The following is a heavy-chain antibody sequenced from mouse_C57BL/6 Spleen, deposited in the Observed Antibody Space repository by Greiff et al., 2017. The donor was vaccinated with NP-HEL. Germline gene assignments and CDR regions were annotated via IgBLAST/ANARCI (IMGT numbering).Heavy chain of an antibody. J-gene: IGHJ3*01. CDR2: IYPGDGDT. Sequence: VQLQQSGPELVKPGASVKISCKASGYAFSSSWMNWVKQRPGKGLEWIGRIYPGDGDTNYNGKFKGKATLTADKSSSTAYMQLSSLTSEDSAVYFWARELAYYYGSSWAWFAYWGQGTLVTVSA. CDR1: GYAFSSSW. CDR3: ARELAYYYGSSWAWFAY. V-gene: IGHV1-82*01. D-gene: IGHD1-1*01.